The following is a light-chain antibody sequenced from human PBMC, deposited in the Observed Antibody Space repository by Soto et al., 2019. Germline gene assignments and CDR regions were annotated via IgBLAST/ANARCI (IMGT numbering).Light chain of an antibody. V-gene: IGLV2-14*01. CDR3: SSYTSPKYV. Sequence: QSVLTQPASVSGSTGQSITISCTGTSSDVGGYNYVSWYQQHPGKAPKPMIYEVSNRPSGVSNRFSGSKSGNTASLTISGLQAEDEADYYCSSYTSPKYVFGTGTKVTVL. CDR1: SSDVGGYNY. J-gene: IGLJ1*01. CDR2: EVS.